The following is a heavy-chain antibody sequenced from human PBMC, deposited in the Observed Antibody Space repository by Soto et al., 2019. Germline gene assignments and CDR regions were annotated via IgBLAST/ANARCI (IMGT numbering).Heavy chain of an antibody. V-gene: IGHV3-33*01. Sequence: QVQLVESGGGVVQPGRSLRLSCAASGFTFSSYGMHWVRQAPGKGLEWVAVIWYDGSNKYYADSVKGRFTISRDNSKNTLYLQMHSLRAEDTAVYYCSRDKSTYCSGGSCARDAFDIWGQGTMVTVSS. CDR3: SRDKSTYCSGGSCARDAFDI. J-gene: IGHJ3*02. CDR1: GFTFSSYG. CDR2: IWYDGSNK. D-gene: IGHD2-15*01.